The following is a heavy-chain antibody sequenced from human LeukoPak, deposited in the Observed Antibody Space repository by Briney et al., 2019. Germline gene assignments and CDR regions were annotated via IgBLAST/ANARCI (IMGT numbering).Heavy chain of an antibody. D-gene: IGHD1-26*01. CDR3: ARHVRGVGIDY. Sequence: PSETLSLTCTVSCGSISSYYWSWIRQPPGKGLEWIGYIYYSGSTNYNPSLKSRVTISVDTSKNQFSLKLSSVTAADTAVYYCARHVRGVGIDYWGQGTLATVSS. CDR1: CGSISSYY. V-gene: IGHV4-59*08. CDR2: IYYSGST. J-gene: IGHJ4*02.